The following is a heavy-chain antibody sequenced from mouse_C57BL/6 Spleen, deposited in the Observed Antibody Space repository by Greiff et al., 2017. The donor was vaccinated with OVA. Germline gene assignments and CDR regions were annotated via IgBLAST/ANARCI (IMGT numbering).Heavy chain of an antibody. D-gene: IGHD1-1*01. V-gene: IGHV1-59*01. CDR1: GYTFTSYW. CDR2: IDPSDSYT. CDR3: ATDYYGNY. Sequence: QVQLQQPGAELVRPGTSVKLSCKASGYTFTSYWIHWVKQRPGQGLEWIGVIDPSDSYTNYNQKFKGKATLTVDTSSSTAYMQLSSLTSEDSAVYYCATDYYGNYWGQGTTLTVSS. J-gene: IGHJ2*01.